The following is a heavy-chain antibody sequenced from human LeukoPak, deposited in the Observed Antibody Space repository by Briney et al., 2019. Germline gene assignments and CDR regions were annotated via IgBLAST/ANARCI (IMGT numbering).Heavy chain of an antibody. J-gene: IGHJ4*02. D-gene: IGHD2-15*01. Sequence: KPSETLSLTCAVYGGSFSGSYWSWIRQPPGKGLGWIGEINHSGSTNYNPSLKSRVTISVDTSKNQFSLKLSSVTAADTAVYYCAGGSGYCSGGSCYFALRTRRFDYWGQGTLVTVSS. CDR3: AGGSGYCSGGSCYFALRTRRFDY. V-gene: IGHV4-34*01. CDR2: INHSGST. CDR1: GGSFSGSY.